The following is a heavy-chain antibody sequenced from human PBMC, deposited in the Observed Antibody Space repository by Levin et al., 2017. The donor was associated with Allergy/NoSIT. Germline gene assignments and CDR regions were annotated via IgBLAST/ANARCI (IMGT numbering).Heavy chain of an antibody. Sequence: GGSLRLSCAASGFTFSSYGMHWVRQAPGKGLEWVAVIWYDGSNKYYADSVKGRFTISRDNSKNTLYLQMNSLRAEDTAVYYCARTGVRIMITFGGVIVAPFDYWGQGTLVTVSS. CDR2: IWYDGSNK. CDR1: GFTFSSYG. V-gene: IGHV3-33*01. J-gene: IGHJ4*02. CDR3: ARTGVRIMITFGGVIVAPFDY. D-gene: IGHD3-16*02.